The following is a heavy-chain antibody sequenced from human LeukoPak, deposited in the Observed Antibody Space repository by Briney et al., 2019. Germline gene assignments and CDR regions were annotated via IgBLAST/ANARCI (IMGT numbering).Heavy chain of an antibody. CDR1: GFTFNTYS. CDR3: LRGDRRDY. Sequence: KAGGALRLSCEASGFTFNTYSINWARQAPGKGLEWVSSIDSSGGYIFYADSVKGRFIISRDNAKDSLYLQMNSLRVEDTAVYCCLRGDRRDYWGQGTLVTVSS. CDR2: IDSSGGYI. V-gene: IGHV3-21*06. J-gene: IGHJ4*02.